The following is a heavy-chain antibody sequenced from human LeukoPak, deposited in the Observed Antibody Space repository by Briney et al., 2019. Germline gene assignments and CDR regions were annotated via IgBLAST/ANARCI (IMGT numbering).Heavy chain of an antibody. J-gene: IGHJ3*01. V-gene: IGHV6-1*01. CDR3: ARGRASAFDV. CDR2: TYYTSKWNT. Sequence: SQTLSLTWAISGXSVSTSGVAWNWVRQSPSRGLEWLGRTYYTSKWNTDYAVSVKSRIVVNPDTSKNQFSLQLNSVTSEDTAVYYCARGRASAFDVWGQGTMVTVSS. D-gene: IGHD6-25*01. CDR1: GXSVSTSGVA.